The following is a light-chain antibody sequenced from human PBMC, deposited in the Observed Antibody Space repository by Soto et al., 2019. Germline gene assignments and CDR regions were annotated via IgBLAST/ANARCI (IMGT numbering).Light chain of an antibody. Sequence: QSVLTQPPSASGTPGQRVTISCSGSSSNIGSNYVYWYQQLPGTAPKLLIYKNNQRPSGVSERFSGSKSGTSASLAISGLQSEDEADYYCAAWDDSLSGVFGGGTKLTVL. V-gene: IGLV1-47*01. J-gene: IGLJ3*02. CDR2: KNN. CDR1: SSNIGSNY. CDR3: AAWDDSLSGV.